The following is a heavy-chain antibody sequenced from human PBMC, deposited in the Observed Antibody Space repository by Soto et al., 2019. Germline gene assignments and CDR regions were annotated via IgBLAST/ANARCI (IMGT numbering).Heavy chain of an antibody. CDR3: AKGAYYDFWSGYSAFDC. V-gene: IGHV3-23*01. D-gene: IGHD3-3*01. CDR1: GFTFSSNV. CDR2: INGSGDNT. J-gene: IGHJ4*02. Sequence: PGGSLRLSCAASGFTFSSNVMSWVRQAPGKGLEWVSAINGSGDNTYYADSVKGRFSISRDNSKSTLYLQMNSLRAEDTAIYYCAKGAYYDFWSGYSAFDCWGQGTLVTVSS.